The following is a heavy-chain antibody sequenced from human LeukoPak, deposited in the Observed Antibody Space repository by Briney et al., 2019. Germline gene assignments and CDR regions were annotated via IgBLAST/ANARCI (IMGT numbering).Heavy chain of an antibody. J-gene: IGHJ4*02. CDR2: ISSSSSYI. Sequence: GGSLRLSCAASGFTFSSYSMNWVRQAPGKGLEWVSSISSSSSYIYYADSVKGRFTISRDNSKNTLYLQMNSLRAEDTAVYYCAKSTSDSSGYYLDYWGQGTLVTVSS. D-gene: IGHD3-22*01. CDR3: AKSTSDSSGYYLDY. CDR1: GFTFSSYS. V-gene: IGHV3-21*04.